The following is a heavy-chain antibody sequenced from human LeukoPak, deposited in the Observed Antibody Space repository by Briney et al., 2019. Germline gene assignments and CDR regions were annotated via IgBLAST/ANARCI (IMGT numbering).Heavy chain of an antibody. CDR2: INPNSGGA. D-gene: IGHD6-19*01. CDR3: ARGVGIAVAGTDAFDI. CDR1: GYTFTGYY. J-gene: IGHJ3*02. Sequence: GASVKVSCKASGYTFTGYYMHWVRQAPGQGLEWMGWINPNSGGANYAQKFQGRVTMTRDTSISTAYMELSRLRSDDTAVYYCARGVGIAVAGTDAFDIWGQGTMVTVSS. V-gene: IGHV1-2*02.